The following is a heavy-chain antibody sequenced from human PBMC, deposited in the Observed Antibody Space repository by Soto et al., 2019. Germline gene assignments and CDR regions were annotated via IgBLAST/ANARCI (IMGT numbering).Heavy chain of an antibody. Sequence: QVQLQESGPGLVKPSETLSLTCTVSGGSISSYYWSWIRQPPGKGLEWIGYIYYSGGTNYNPSLKSRVTISVDTSKNQFSLKLSSVTAADTAVYYCARAGYGQYWYFELWGRGTLVTVSS. CDR1: GGSISSYY. CDR2: IYYSGGT. J-gene: IGHJ2*01. V-gene: IGHV4-59*01. CDR3: ARAGYGQYWYFEL. D-gene: IGHD5-12*01.